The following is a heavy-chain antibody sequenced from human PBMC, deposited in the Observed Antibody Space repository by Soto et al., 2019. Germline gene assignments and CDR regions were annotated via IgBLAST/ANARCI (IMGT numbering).Heavy chain of an antibody. CDR2: ISSSSSYI. V-gene: IGHV3-21*01. CDR1: GFTFSSYS. D-gene: IGHD5-18*01. J-gene: IGHJ4*02. CDR3: ARDLRGYSYGHFDY. Sequence: LRLSCAASGFTFSSYSMNWVRQAPEKGLEWVSSISSSSSYIYYADSVKGRFTISRDNAKNSLYLQMNSLRAEDTAVYYCARDLRGYSYGHFDYWGQGTLVTVSS.